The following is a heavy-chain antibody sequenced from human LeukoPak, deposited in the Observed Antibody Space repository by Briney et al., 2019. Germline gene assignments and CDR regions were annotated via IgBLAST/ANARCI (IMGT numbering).Heavy chain of an antibody. CDR1: VFTFSSYG. V-gene: IGHV3-33*08. CDR2: IWYEGSDK. CDR3: ARGGSSWYYFDY. D-gene: IGHD6-13*01. Sequence: GGSLRLSCAATVFTFSSYGIYWVRQAPGRGLEWVAVIWYEGSDKHYADSVKGRFTISRDNSKNTLYLQLNSLRAEDTAVYYCARGGSSWYYFDYWGQGTLVTVSS. J-gene: IGHJ4*02.